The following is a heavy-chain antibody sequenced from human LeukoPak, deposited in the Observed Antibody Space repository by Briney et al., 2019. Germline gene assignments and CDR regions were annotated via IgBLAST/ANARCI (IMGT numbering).Heavy chain of an antibody. J-gene: IGHJ4*01. Sequence: GGSLRLSCAASGFSFTNAWMNWVRQAPGKGLEWVGRIKSKTDGGAIHYAAPVRGRFSISRDDSINTVYLQMDSLKADDTAVYYCLTRLRSTIGVDYWGQGALVTVSS. CDR3: LTRLRSTIGVDY. CDR2: IKSKTDGGAI. V-gene: IGHV3-15*01. D-gene: IGHD5/OR15-5a*01. CDR1: GFSFTNAW.